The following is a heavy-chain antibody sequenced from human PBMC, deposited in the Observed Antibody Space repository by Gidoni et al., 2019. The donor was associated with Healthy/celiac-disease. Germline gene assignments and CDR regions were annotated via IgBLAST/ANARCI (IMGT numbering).Heavy chain of an antibody. J-gene: IGHJ6*02. CDR3: ARDSPRQYYYYGMDV. V-gene: IGHV4-59*01. CDR2: IYYSGST. Sequence: QVQLQESGPGLVKPSETLSLTCTVSGGSISSYYWSWIRQPPGKGLEWIGYIYYSGSTNYNPSLKSRVTISVDTSKNQFSLKLSSVTAADTAVYYCARDSPRQYYYYGMDVWGQGTTVTVS. CDR1: GGSISSYY.